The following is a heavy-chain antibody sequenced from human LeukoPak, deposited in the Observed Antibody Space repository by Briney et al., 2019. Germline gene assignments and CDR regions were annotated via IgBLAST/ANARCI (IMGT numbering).Heavy chain of an antibody. J-gene: IGHJ4*02. CDR2: ISSASTYI. CDR1: GFTFSSYG. CDR3: ARLVWDTTMADGDIDS. D-gene: IGHD5-18*01. V-gene: IGHV3-21*01. Sequence: GGSLRLSCAASGFTFSSYGMNWVRQAPGKGLEWVSSISSASTYIYYADSVKGRFTIYRDNAKNSLYLQMYSLRAEDTAMYYCARLVWDTTMADGDIDSWGQGTLLIVSS.